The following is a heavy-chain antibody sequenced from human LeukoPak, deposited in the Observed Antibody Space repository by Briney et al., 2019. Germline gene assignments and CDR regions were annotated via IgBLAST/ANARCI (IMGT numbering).Heavy chain of an antibody. CDR1: GFTFSGSA. Sequence: GGSLKLSCAASGFTFSGSAIHWVRQSSGKGLEWVGQIDIKYKGYATATASDASVKGRFTMSRDDSINKAYLKMKSLKTEDTALYYCARDSGSYNWFDPWGQGTLVTVSS. V-gene: IGHV3-73*01. CDR3: ARDSGSYNWFDP. CDR2: IDIKYKGYATAT. D-gene: IGHD1-26*01. J-gene: IGHJ5*02.